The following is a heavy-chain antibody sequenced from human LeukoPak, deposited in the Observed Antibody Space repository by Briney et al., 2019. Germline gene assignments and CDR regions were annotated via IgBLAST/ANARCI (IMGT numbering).Heavy chain of an antibody. V-gene: IGHV4-59*12. Sequence: SETLSLTCTVSGGSISSYYWSWIRQPPGKGLEWIGYIYYSGTTHYNPSLRSRVTMSVDTSRNQVSLKLSSVAAADTAVYYCARKNDYGASYYIDIWGKGTAVTVSS. CDR1: GGSISSYY. D-gene: IGHD4-17*01. J-gene: IGHJ6*03. CDR3: ARKNDYGASYYIDI. CDR2: IYYSGTT.